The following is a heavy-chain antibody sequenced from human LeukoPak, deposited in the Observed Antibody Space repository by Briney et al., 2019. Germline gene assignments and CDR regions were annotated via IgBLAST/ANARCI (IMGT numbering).Heavy chain of an antibody. V-gene: IGHV3-21*01. Sequence: PGGSLRLSCAASGFTFSFYLMNWVRQAPGKGLEWVSSISSGGSYIYYADSVKGRFIISRDNAKNSLYLQMNSLRAEDTAVYYCARGSSGSDAFDIWGQGTMVTVSS. CDR1: GFTFSFYL. J-gene: IGHJ3*02. CDR3: ARGSSGSDAFDI. D-gene: IGHD6-19*01. CDR2: ISSGGSYI.